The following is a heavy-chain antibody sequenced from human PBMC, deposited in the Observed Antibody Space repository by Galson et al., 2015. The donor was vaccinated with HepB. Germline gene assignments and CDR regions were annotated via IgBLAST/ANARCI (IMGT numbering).Heavy chain of an antibody. CDR3: AKDLITIFGVVIITVDYYYGMDV. Sequence: SLRLSCAASGFTFSSYGMHWVRQAPGKGLEWVAVISYDGSNKYYADSVKGRFTISRDNSKNTLYLQMNSLRAEDTAVYYCAKDLITIFGVVIITVDYYYGMDVWGQGTTVTVSS. V-gene: IGHV3-30*18. CDR1: GFTFSSYG. J-gene: IGHJ6*02. CDR2: ISYDGSNK. D-gene: IGHD3-3*01.